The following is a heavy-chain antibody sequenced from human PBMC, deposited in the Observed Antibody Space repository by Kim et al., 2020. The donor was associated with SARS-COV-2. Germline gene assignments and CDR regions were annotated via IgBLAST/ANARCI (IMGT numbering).Heavy chain of an antibody. CDR2: IYYSGST. J-gene: IGHJ5*02. V-gene: IGHV4-31*03. CDR1: GGSISSGGYY. CDR3: AREWRGWFDP. Sequence: SETLSLTCTVSGGSISSGGYYWSWIRQHPGKGLEWIGYIYYSGSTYYNPSLKSRVTISVDTSKNQFSLKLSAVTAADTAVYYCAREWRGWFDPWGQGTLVTVSS. D-gene: IGHD3-10*01.